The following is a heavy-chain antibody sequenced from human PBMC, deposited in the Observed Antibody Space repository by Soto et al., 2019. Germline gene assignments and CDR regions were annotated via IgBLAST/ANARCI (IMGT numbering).Heavy chain of an antibody. CDR2: IYYSGST. V-gene: IGHV4-30-4*01. J-gene: IGHJ5*02. D-gene: IGHD2-21*01. CDR1: GGSISSGDYY. CDR3: ARVVVGIREEYNWFDP. Sequence: SETLSLTCTVSGGSISSGDYYWSWIRQPPGKGLEWIGYIYYSGSTYYNPSLKSRVTISVDTSKNQFSLKLSSVTAADTAVYYCARVVVGIREEYNWFDPWGQGTLVTVSS.